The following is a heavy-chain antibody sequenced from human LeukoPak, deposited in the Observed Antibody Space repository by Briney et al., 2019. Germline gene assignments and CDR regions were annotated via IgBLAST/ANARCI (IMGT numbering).Heavy chain of an antibody. J-gene: IGHJ1*01. D-gene: IGHD2-21*01. Sequence: ASVKVSSTTSGYTLTPYYVNWVRQAPRHELVRMGWINPDNGGTHYSQKFQGRVTMTRDTSISTAYMELNRLTSDDTAVYYCARYSVDCGPWFSEFWGQGTLVTVSS. CDR1: GYTLTPYY. V-gene: IGHV1-2*02. CDR2: INPDNGGT. CDR3: ARYSVDCGPWFSEF.